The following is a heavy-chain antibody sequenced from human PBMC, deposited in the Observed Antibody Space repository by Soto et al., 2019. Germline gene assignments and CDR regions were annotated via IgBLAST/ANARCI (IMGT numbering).Heavy chain of an antibody. CDR2: ISYDGSNK. J-gene: IGHJ3*02. CDR1: GFTFSSYA. V-gene: IGHV3-30-3*01. D-gene: IGHD3-22*01. Sequence: QVQLVESGGGVVQPGRSLRLSCAASGFTFSSYAMHWVRQAPGKGLEWVAVISYDGSNKYYADSVKGRFTISRDNSNNQMYLQMNSLRAEDTAVYYCARIATRIYYYASSGYPGRDAFDIWGQGTMVTVSS. CDR3: ARIATRIYYYASSGYPGRDAFDI.